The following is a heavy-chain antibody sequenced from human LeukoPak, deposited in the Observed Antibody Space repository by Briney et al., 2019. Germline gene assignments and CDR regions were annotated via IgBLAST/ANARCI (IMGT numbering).Heavy chain of an antibody. V-gene: IGHV3-7*01. CDR2: IKQDGSEK. Sequence: GGSLRLSCAASGSTFSSYWMSWVRQAPGKGLEWVANIKQDGSEKYYVDSVKGRFTISRDNAKNSLYLQMNSLRAEDTAVYYCARESAYCSGGSCYFDYWGQGTLVTASS. D-gene: IGHD2-15*01. CDR3: ARESAYCSGGSCYFDY. CDR1: GSTFSSYW. J-gene: IGHJ4*02.